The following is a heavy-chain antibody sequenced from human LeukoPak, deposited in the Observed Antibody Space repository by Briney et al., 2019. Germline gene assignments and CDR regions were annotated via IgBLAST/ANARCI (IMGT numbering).Heavy chain of an antibody. CDR1: GGSISSSSYY. CDR2: IYYSGST. D-gene: IGHD1-26*01. V-gene: IGHV4-39*01. CDR3: ARGYYLPWFDP. Sequence: SETLSLTCTVSGGSISSSSYYWGWIRQPPGKGLEWIGSIYYSGSTYSNPSLKSRVTISVDTSKNQFSLKLGSVTAADTAVYYCARGYYLPWFDPWGQGTLVTVSS. J-gene: IGHJ5*02.